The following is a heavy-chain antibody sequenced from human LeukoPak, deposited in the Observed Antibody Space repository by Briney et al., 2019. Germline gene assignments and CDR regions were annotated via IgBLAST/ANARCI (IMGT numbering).Heavy chain of an antibody. D-gene: IGHD3-16*01. V-gene: IGHV3-48*03. J-gene: IGHJ4*02. CDR1: GFTFSSFE. Sequence: GSPKLSCAASGFTFSSFEMTWVGQTPGKGLDWVSYISSSGSTISYADSVKGRFTISRDNAKNSLYLQMNSLRPEDTAVYYCARRGRNFDYWGQGPLVAVSS. CDR3: ARRGRNFDY. CDR2: ISSSGSTI.